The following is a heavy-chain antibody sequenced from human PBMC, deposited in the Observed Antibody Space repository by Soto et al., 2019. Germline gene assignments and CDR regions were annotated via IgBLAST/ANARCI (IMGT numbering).Heavy chain of an antibody. V-gene: IGHV3-23*01. CDR3: AKGGYSLPFDY. CDR1: GFTSSSYA. CDR2: IVYSHT. D-gene: IGHD2-15*01. Sequence: EVQLLESGGGLVQPGGSLRLSCAASGFTSSSYAMTWVRQAPEKGLEWVSTIVYSHTYYADSVKGRFTMSRDDSKNTLYLQMSSLRVEDTAVYHCAKGGYSLPFDYWGQGTRVTVSS. J-gene: IGHJ4*02.